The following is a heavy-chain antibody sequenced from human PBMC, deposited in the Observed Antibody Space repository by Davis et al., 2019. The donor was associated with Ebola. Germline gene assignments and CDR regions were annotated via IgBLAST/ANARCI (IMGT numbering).Heavy chain of an antibody. CDR1: GFTFSNYA. Sequence: PGGSLRLSCAASGFTFSNYAMSWVRQAPGKGLEWVSAISDSGGDTFYADSVKGRFTVSRDNSKNSLYLQMNSLRAEDTALYYCAKDWANYDSSAEEGGMDVWGQGTTVTVSS. J-gene: IGHJ6*02. CDR2: ISDSGGDT. D-gene: IGHD3-22*01. V-gene: IGHV3-23*01. CDR3: AKDWANYDSSAEEGGMDV.